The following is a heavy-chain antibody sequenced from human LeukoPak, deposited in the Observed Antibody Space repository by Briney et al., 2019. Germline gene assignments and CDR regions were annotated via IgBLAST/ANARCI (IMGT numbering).Heavy chain of an antibody. Sequence: SETLSLTCAVYGGSFSGYYWSWIRQPPGKGLEWIGEINHSGSTNYNPSLKSRVTISVDTSKNQFSLKLGSVTAADTAVYYCAKGLKRGDYWGQGTLVTVSS. D-gene: IGHD3-10*01. CDR1: GGSFSGYY. V-gene: IGHV4-34*01. J-gene: IGHJ4*02. CDR3: AKGLKRGDY. CDR2: INHSGST.